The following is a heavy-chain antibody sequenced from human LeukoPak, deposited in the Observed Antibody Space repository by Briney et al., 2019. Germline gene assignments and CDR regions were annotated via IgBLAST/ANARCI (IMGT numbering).Heavy chain of an antibody. CDR3: ARDSGNHYDQLDC. D-gene: IGHD1-26*01. CDR1: GFTFSSYA. CDR2: ISVGGGRT. Sequence: GGSLRLSCAASGFTFSSYAMSWVRQAPGKGLEWVSYISVGGGRTSYADSVQGRFIMSRNDAKNSVYLQMNSLRDEDTAVYYCARDSGNHYDQLDCWGQGTLVTVSS. J-gene: IGHJ4*02. V-gene: IGHV3-48*02.